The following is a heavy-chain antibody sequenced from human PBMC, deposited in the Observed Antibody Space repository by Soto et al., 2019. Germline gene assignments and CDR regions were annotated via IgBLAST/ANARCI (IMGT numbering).Heavy chain of an antibody. V-gene: IGHV4-61*01. CDR3: ARDIRGYSRAFDY. D-gene: IGHD5-18*01. Sequence: SETLSLTCSVSGGPVRNGTSYWSWIRQSPGKGLEWIGYVYYTGSTNYNPSLKSRVTISVDTSKNQFSLKLSSVTAADTAVYYCARDIRGYSRAFDYWGQGTLVTVSS. J-gene: IGHJ4*02. CDR2: VYYTGST. CDR1: GGPVRNGTSY.